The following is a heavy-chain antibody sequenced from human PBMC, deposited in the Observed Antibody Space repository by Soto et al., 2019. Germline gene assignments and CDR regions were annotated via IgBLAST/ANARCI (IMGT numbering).Heavy chain of an antibody. Sequence: DVQLVESGGGLVQPGRSLRLSCAASGFTFDDYAMHWVRQAPGKGLEWVSGISWNSGSIGYADSVKGRFTISRDNAKNSLYLQMNSLRAEDTALYYCATDAFDYWGQGTLVTVSS. CDR3: ATDAFDY. J-gene: IGHJ4*02. CDR2: ISWNSGSI. V-gene: IGHV3-9*01. CDR1: GFTFDDYA.